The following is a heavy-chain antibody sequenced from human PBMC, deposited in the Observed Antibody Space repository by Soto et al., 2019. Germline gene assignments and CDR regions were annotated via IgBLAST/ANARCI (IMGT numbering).Heavy chain of an antibody. V-gene: IGHV4-59*01. J-gene: IGHJ3*02. CDR3: ARSAATISGTLIWGEVLDI. CDR1: GGGLPSYL. D-gene: IGHD3-3*01. CDR2: IYSSGTT. Sequence: SWALSLIFRVTGGGLPSYLRCWIQEPPKRSEEWIGYIYSSGTTNYNPSLQSRVTISGDTSKKQISLNLRSVTAADTAVYYCARSAATISGTLIWGEVLDIWGQGTKVTVSS.